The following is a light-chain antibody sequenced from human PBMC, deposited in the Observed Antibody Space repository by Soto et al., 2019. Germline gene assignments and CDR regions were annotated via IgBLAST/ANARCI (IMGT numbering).Light chain of an antibody. Sequence: QPVLTQSPSASASLGASVKLTCTLSSGHSSYAIAWHQQQPEKGPRYLMKLNSDGSHSKGDGIPDRFSGSTSGAERYLSIASLRSEDEADYYCQTWGTGIQVFVGGTKLTVL. CDR2: LNSDGSH. V-gene: IGLV4-69*01. CDR1: SGHSSYA. J-gene: IGLJ2*01. CDR3: QTWGTGIQV.